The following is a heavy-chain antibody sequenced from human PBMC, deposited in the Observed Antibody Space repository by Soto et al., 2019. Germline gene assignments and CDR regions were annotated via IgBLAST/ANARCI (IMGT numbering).Heavy chain of an antibody. CDR2: IIPIFGTA. D-gene: IGHD6-25*01. CDR1: GGTFSSYA. J-gene: IGHJ6*02. Sequence: QVLLVQSGAEVKKPGSSVKVSCKASGGTFSSYAISWVRQAPGQGLEWMGEIIPIFGTANYAQKFQGRVTITADESTSTAYMELSSLRSEDTAVYYCARDPPTTYCSDNYGMDVWGQGTTVTVSS. CDR3: ARDPPTTYCSDNYGMDV. V-gene: IGHV1-69*01.